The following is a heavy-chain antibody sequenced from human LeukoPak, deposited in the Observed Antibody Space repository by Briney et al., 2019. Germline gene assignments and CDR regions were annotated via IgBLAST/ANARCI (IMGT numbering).Heavy chain of an antibody. D-gene: IGHD2-8*01. V-gene: IGHV4-34*01. CDR3: ARAPFHEVYALADAFDI. Sequence: SETLSLTCAVYGGSFSGYYWSWIRQPPGKGLEWIGEINHSGSTNYNPSLKSRVTISVDTSKNQFSLKLSSVTAADTAVYYCARAPFHEVYALADAFDIWGQGTMVTVSS. CDR1: GGSFSGYY. J-gene: IGHJ3*02. CDR2: INHSGST.